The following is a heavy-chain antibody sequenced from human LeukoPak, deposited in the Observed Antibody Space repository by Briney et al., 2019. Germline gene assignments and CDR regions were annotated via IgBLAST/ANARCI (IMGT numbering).Heavy chain of an antibody. Sequence: ASVKVSCKASGYTFTSYAMNWVRQAPGQGLEWMGWINTNTGNPTYAQGFTGRFVFSLDTSVSTAYLQISSLKAEDTAVYYCARPLYGSGSYYIPPFDYWGQGTLVTVSS. D-gene: IGHD3-10*01. CDR2: INTNTGNP. CDR1: GYTFTSYA. CDR3: ARPLYGSGSYYIPPFDY. V-gene: IGHV7-4-1*02. J-gene: IGHJ4*02.